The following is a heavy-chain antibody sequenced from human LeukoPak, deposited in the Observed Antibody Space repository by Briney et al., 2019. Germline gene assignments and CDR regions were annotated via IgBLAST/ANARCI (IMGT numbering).Heavy chain of an antibody. CDR1: GGSFSTYD. CDR3: ARLGIQLWPYYGMDV. D-gene: IGHD5-18*01. J-gene: IGHJ6*02. Sequence: SETLSLTCTVSGGSFSTYDWSWIRQPPGKGLEWIGYISYSGSTNYNPSLKSRVTISLDTSKNQFSLKLSSVTAADTAVYYCARLGIQLWPYYGMDVWGQGTTVTVSS. V-gene: IGHV4-59*01. CDR2: ISYSGST.